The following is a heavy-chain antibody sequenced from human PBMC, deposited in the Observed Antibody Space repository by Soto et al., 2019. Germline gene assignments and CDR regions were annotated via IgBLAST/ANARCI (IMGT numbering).Heavy chain of an antibody. V-gene: IGHV4-31*03. Sequence: QVQLQESGPGLVKPSQTLSLTCTVSGGSISSGGYYWSWIRQHPGKGLEWIGYIYYSGSTYYNPSLXXXVSXSVDTSKNQFSLKLSSVTAADTAVYYCARVLRWQTPGLNDYWGQGTLVTVSS. CDR2: IYYSGST. J-gene: IGHJ4*02. CDR3: ARVLRWQTPGLNDY. CDR1: GGSISSGGYY. D-gene: IGHD4-17*01.